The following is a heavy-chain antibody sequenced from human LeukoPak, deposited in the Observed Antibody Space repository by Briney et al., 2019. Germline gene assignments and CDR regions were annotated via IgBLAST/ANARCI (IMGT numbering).Heavy chain of an antibody. Sequence: GGSLRLSCAASGFTFSTCALSWVRQAPGKGLEWVSSVSGTGSSTYYADSVKGRFTISRDNSKNTLSLQINSLRAEDTAIYYCAKPKYQSGTYFDYWGQGTLVTVSS. CDR3: AKPKYQSGTYFDY. CDR2: VSGTGSST. V-gene: IGHV3-23*01. D-gene: IGHD3-10*01. CDR1: GFTFSTCA. J-gene: IGHJ4*02.